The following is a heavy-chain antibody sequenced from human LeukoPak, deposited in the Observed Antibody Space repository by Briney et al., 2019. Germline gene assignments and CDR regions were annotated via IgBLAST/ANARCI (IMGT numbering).Heavy chain of an antibody. Sequence: GGSLRLSCAASGFTFSDHAMSWVRQAPAKGLEWVSSINGNGGGSYYIDSVKGRSTVSRDNSKNTLDLQMTGLRAEDTAVYYCARERGRGRDSPWFDYWGQGTLVTVSS. CDR2: INGNGGGS. V-gene: IGHV3-23*01. CDR1: GFTFSDHA. CDR3: ARERGRGRDSPWFDY. J-gene: IGHJ4*02. D-gene: IGHD1-26*01.